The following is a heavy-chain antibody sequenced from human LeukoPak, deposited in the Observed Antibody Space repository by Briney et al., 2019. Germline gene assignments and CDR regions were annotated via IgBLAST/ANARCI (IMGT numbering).Heavy chain of an antibody. CDR2: IIPIFGTA. Sequence: ASVKVSCKASGGTFSSYAISWVRQAPGQGLEWMGGIIPIFGTANYAQNFQGRVTITADKSTSTAYMELSSLRSEDTAVYYCARESAPVLAVAGTGDFDYWGQGTLVTVS. V-gene: IGHV1-69*06. D-gene: IGHD6-19*01. CDR3: ARESAPVLAVAGTGDFDY. J-gene: IGHJ4*02. CDR1: GGTFSSYA.